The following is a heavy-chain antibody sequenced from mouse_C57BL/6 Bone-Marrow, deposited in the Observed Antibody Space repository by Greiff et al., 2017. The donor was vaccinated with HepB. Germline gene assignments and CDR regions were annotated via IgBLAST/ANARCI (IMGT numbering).Heavy chain of an antibody. CDR2: IYPRSGNT. Sequence: VQLQQSGAELARPGASVKLSCKASGYTFTSYGISWVKQRTGQGLEWIGEIYPRSGNTYYNEKFKGKATLTADKSSSTAYMELRSLISEDSAVYFCARSRTTVVAPFAYWGQGTLVTVSA. J-gene: IGHJ3*01. D-gene: IGHD1-1*01. CDR1: GYTFTSYG. V-gene: IGHV1-81*01. CDR3: ARSRTTVVAPFAY.